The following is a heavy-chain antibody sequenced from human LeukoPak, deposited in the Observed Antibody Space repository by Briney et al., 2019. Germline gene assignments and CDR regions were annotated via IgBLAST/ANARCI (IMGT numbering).Heavy chain of an antibody. CDR1: GFIFDDYA. CDR3: AKSGAGGVRGVRPISDAFDI. Sequence: GGSLRLSCAASGFIFDDYAMHWVRPAPGKGLEWVSGISWSSGSLGYADSVKGRFSISRDNAKNSLYLQMNSLRAEDTALYYCAKSGAGGVRGVRPISDAFDIWGQGTMVTVSS. J-gene: IGHJ3*02. V-gene: IGHV3-9*01. CDR2: ISWSSGSL. D-gene: IGHD3-10*01.